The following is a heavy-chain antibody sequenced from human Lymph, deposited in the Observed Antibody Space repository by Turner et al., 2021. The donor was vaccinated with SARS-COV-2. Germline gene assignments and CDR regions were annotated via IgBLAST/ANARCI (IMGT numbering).Heavy chain of an antibody. CDR2: ISWNSGSI. J-gene: IGHJ6*02. V-gene: IGHV3-9*01. Sequence: EVQLVESGGGLVQPARSLRLSCAASGFTFDEYVMHWVRQAPGKGLEWVSGISWNSGSIGYADSVKGRFTISRDNDKNSLYLQMNSLRAGDTALYYCAKGRRFGMDVWGQGTTVTVSS. CDR3: AKGRRFGMDV. CDR1: GFTFDEYV.